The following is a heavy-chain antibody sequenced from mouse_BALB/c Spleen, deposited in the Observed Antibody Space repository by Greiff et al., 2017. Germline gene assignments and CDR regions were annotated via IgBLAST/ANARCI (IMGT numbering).Heavy chain of an antibody. CDR2: IYPGNSDT. D-gene: IGHD1-1*01. J-gene: IGHJ1*01. CDR3: TRSHYYCGSSYWYFDF. V-gene: IGHV1-5*01. CDR1: GYTFTSYW. Sequence: EVQLQQSGTVLARPGASVKMSCKASGYTFTSYWMHWVKQRPGQGLEWIGAIYPGNSDTSYNQKFKGKAKLTAVTSTSTAYMELSSLTNEDSAVYYCTRSHYYCGSSYWYFDFWGAGTTVTVSS.